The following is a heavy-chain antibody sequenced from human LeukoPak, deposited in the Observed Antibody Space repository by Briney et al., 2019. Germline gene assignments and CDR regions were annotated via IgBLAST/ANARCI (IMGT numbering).Heavy chain of an antibody. CDR2: IKQDGSEK. CDR1: GFTFDDYA. D-gene: IGHD3-22*01. V-gene: IGHV3-7*01. J-gene: IGHJ3*02. CDR3: ARDWVLRYYDSSAGAFDI. Sequence: PGRSLRLSCAASGFTFDDYAMHWVRQAPGKGLEWVANIKQDGSEKYYVDSVKGRFTISRDNAKNSLYLQMNSLRAEDTAVYYCARDWVLRYYDSSAGAFDIWGQGTMVTVSS.